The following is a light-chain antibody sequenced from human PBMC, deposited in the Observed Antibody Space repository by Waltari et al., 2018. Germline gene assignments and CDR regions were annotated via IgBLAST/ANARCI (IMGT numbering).Light chain of an antibody. V-gene: IGKV3-11*01. CDR2: DAS. CDR3: QQRSSWPLT. Sequence: EIVLTQSPATLSVSPGERATLSCRASHSVREYLAWYQQRPGQAPRLLIYDASNRATGVPARFSGTGYETDFTLTINNLEPEDFAVYYCQQRSSWPLTFGGGSKVEIK. J-gene: IGKJ4*01. CDR1: HSVREY.